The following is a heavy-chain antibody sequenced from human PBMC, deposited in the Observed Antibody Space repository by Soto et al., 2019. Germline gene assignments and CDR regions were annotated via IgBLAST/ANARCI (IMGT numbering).Heavy chain of an antibody. CDR1: GFTFSSYS. V-gene: IGHV3-21*01. Sequence: PGGSLRLSCAASGFTFSSYSMNWVRQAPGKGLEWVSSISSSRSYIYYADSVKGRFTISRDNAKNSLYLQMSSLRAEDTAVYYCARDLTHYYDNSGYHNWFDPWGQGTLVTVSS. D-gene: IGHD3-22*01. CDR2: ISSSRSYI. J-gene: IGHJ5*02. CDR3: ARDLTHYYDNSGYHNWFDP.